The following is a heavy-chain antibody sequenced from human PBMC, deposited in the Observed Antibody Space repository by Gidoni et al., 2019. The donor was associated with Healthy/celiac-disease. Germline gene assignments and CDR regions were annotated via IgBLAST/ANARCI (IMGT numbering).Heavy chain of an antibody. Sequence: EVQLVESGGGLVQPGGSLRLSCAASGFPFSSYWMSWVRQAQGKGLEWVANIKQDGREKYYVDSVKGRFTISRDNAKNSLYLQMNSLRAEDTAVYYCARERFYIDPDAFDIWGQGTMVTVSS. CDR1: GFPFSSYW. J-gene: IGHJ3*02. CDR2: IKQDGREK. V-gene: IGHV3-7*01. D-gene: IGHD3-9*01. CDR3: ARERFYIDPDAFDI.